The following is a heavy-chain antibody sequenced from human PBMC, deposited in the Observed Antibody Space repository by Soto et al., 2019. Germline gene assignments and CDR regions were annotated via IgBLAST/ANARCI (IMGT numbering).Heavy chain of an antibody. J-gene: IGHJ5*02. V-gene: IGHV4-39*01. D-gene: IGHD5-18*01. CDR3: ARRPADIDTALES. CDR2: VYYSGTT. Sequence: PSETLSLTCSVSGDSISRSRFYWGWIRQPPGKGLEWIGSVYYSGTTDANPSLRSRVTISVDTSKNQFSLKLTSVTAADTAVYYCARRPADIDTALESWGQGTLVTV. CDR1: GDSISRSRFY.